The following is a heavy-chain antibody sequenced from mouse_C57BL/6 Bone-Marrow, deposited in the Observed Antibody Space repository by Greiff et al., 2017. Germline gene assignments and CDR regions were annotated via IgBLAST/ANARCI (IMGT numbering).Heavy chain of an antibody. V-gene: IGHV5-17*01. CDR2: ISSGSSTI. D-gene: IGHD2-3*01. CDR1: GFTFSDYG. Sequence: EVQLVESGGGLVKPGGSLKLSCAASGFTFSDYGMHWVRQAPEKGLEWVAYISSGSSTIYYADTVKGRFTISRDNAKNTLFLQMTSLRSEDTAMYYCARRWLLRAMGYWGQGASVTGSS. CDR3: ARRWLLRAMGY. J-gene: IGHJ4*01.